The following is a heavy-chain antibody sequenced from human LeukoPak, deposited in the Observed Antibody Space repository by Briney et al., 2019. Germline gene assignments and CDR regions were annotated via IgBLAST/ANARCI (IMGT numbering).Heavy chain of an antibody. CDR1: GFTFSSYS. D-gene: IGHD3-10*01. V-gene: IGHV3-21*01. Sequence: GGSLRLSCAASGFTFSSYSMNWVRQAPGKGLEWVSSISSSSSYIYYADSVKGRFTISRDNAKNPLYLQMNSLRAEDTAVYYCARYYYGSGSFPYFDYWGQGTLVTVSS. CDR3: ARYYYGSGSFPYFDY. CDR2: ISSSSSYI. J-gene: IGHJ4*02.